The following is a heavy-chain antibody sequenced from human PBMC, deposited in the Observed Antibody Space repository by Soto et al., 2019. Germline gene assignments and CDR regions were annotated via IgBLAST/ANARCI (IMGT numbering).Heavy chain of an antibody. D-gene: IGHD3-3*01. J-gene: IGHJ3*02. CDR1: GFTFSNAW. CDR3: TTDFTIFGVVIGAFDI. V-gene: IGHV3-15*01. Sequence: GGSLRLSCAASGFTFSNAWMSWVRQAPGKGLEWVGRIKSKTDGGTTDYAAPVKGRFTISRDDSKNTLYPQMNSLKTEDTAVYYCTTDFTIFGVVIGAFDIWGQGTMVTVSS. CDR2: IKSKTDGGTT.